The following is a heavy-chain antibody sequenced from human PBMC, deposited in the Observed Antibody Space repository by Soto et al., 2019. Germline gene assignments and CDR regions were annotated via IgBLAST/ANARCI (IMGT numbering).Heavy chain of an antibody. D-gene: IGHD2-8*01. J-gene: IGHJ4*02. Sequence: ASVKVSCKACGYTFTAYYMHWVRQAPGQGLEWMGWVNPGNGTTSFAQKFQGRVTMTRDTSISTAYMELSGLRSDDTAMYYCARDTYANFDYWGQGTLVTVSS. V-gene: IGHV1-2*02. CDR1: GYTFTAYY. CDR3: ARDTYANFDY. CDR2: VNPGNGTT.